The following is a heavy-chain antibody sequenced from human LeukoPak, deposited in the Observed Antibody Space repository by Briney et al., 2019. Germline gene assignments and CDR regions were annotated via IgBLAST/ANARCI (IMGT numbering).Heavy chain of an antibody. CDR3: ASRVRENIAVAGPFDY. CDR1: GFTFSSYE. J-gene: IGHJ4*02. CDR2: ISSSGSTI. V-gene: IGHV3-48*03. Sequence: GGSLRLSCAASGFTFSSYEMNWVRQAPGKGLEWVSYISSSGSTIYYADSVKGRFTISRDNAKNSLYLQMNSLRAEDTAVYYCASRVRENIAVAGPFDYWGQGTLVTVSS. D-gene: IGHD6-19*01.